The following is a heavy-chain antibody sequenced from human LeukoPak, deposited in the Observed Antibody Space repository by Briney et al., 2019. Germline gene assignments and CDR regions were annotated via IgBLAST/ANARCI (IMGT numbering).Heavy chain of an antibody. CDR3: ARDRYDTVTTENDY. J-gene: IGHJ4*02. CDR1: GFTFSRYS. CDR2: ISISSNYI. D-gene: IGHD4-17*01. Sequence: GGSLRLSCAASGFTFSRYSMNWVRQAPGKGLEWVSSISISSNYIYYADSVKGRFTISRDNAKNSLYLQMNSLRAEDTAVYYCARDRYDTVTTENDYWGQGTLVTVSS. V-gene: IGHV3-21*01.